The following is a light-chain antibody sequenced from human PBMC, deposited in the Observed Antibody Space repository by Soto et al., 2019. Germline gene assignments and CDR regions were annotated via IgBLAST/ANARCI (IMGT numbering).Light chain of an antibody. CDR3: SSNAGSNNLV. J-gene: IGLJ2*01. Sequence: QSALTQPASVSGTPGQSVTIPCTGTSSDVGDYNYVSWYQQHPGKAPKLMIYEVSRRPSGVPDRFSGSKSGNTASLTVSGLQAEDEADYYCSSNAGSNNLVFGGGTKLTVL. CDR2: EVS. CDR1: SSDVGDYNY. V-gene: IGLV2-8*01.